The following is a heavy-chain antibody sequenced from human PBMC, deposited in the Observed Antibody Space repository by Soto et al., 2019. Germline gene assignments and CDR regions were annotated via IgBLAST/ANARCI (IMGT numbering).Heavy chain of an antibody. J-gene: IGHJ4*02. CDR3: ARDTTYYYDSSGYPPDY. D-gene: IGHD3-22*01. Sequence: GGSLRLSCAASGFTFSDYYMSWIRQAPGKGLEWVSYISSSSSYTNYADSVKGRFTISRDNAKNSLYLQMNSLRAEDTAVYYCARDTTYYYDSSGYPPDYWGQGTLLTVSS. V-gene: IGHV3-11*06. CDR1: GFTFSDYY. CDR2: ISSSSSYT.